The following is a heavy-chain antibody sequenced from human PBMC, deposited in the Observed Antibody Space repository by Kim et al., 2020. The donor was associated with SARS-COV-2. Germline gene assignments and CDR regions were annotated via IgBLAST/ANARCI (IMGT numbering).Heavy chain of an antibody. J-gene: IGHJ4*02. Sequence: SETLSLTCTVSGGSISSYYWSWIRQPPGKGLEWIGYIYYSGSTNYNPSLRSRVTMSVDTSKNQFSLKLSSVTAADTAVYYCARYGSGWYFGFWGQGTLVTVSS. CDR1: GGSISSYY. CDR2: IYYSGST. D-gene: IGHD6-19*01. V-gene: IGHV4-59*01. CDR3: ARYGSGWYFGF.